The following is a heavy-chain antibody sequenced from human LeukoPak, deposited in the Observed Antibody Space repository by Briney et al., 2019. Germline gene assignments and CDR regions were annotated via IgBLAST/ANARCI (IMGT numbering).Heavy chain of an antibody. V-gene: IGHV3-30*18. D-gene: IGHD6-13*01. CDR2: VSYDGGNE. CDR3: AKDGGVYSTPYYMDV. CDR1: GFTFSDYY. Sequence: GGSLRLSCAASGFTFSDYYMSWIRQAPGKGLEWVTVVSYDGGNEYYADSVKGRFTISRDNAKNSLYLQMNSLRAEDTAVYYCAKDGGVYSTPYYMDVWGKGTTVTVSS. J-gene: IGHJ6*03.